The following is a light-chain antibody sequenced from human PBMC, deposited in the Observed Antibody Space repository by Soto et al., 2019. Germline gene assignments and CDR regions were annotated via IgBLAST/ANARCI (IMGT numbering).Light chain of an antibody. Sequence: DMQITQCPSSLSAAVGDRSTITPHQSQDISSWLAWYQQKPGKAPNLLIYAASSLQSGVPSRFSGSVSGTEFTLTMSSLQSEDFAVYYCQQYDNWPSWTCGHGTKV. V-gene: IGKV1D-16*01. J-gene: IGKJ1*01. CDR1: QDISSW. CDR3: QQYDNWPSWT. CDR2: AAS.